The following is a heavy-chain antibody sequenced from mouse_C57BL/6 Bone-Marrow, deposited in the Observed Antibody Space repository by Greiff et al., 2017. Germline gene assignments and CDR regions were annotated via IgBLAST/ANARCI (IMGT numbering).Heavy chain of an antibody. J-gene: IGHJ4*01. Sequence: VQLQQSGAEVVRPGGSVKLSCPASGVNIKDDYMHWVKQRPEKGLEWSGWIDPENGDTEYASKFQGKATITADTSSNTAYLQLSSLTSEDTAVYYCTSFLDYAMDYWGQGTSVTVSS. V-gene: IGHV14-4*01. CDR1: GVNIKDDY. CDR3: TSFLDYAMDY. D-gene: IGHD1-2*01. CDR2: IDPENGDT.